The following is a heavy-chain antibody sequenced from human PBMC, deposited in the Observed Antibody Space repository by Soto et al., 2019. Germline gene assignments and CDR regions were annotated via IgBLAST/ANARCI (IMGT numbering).Heavy chain of an antibody. Sequence: EVQLLESGGGLVQPGGSLRLSCAASGFTFSSYAMRWVRQAPGKGLEWVSAISGSGGSTYYADSVKGRFTISRDNSKNTLYLQMNILRAEDTDVYYCARRGSGSYYDYWGQGTLVTVSS. CDR2: ISGSGGST. J-gene: IGHJ4*02. D-gene: IGHD1-26*01. V-gene: IGHV3-23*01. CDR1: GFTFSSYA. CDR3: ARRGSGSYYDY.